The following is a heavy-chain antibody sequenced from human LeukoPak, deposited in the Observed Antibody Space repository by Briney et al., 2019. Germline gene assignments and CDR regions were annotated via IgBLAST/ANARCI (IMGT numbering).Heavy chain of an antibody. CDR3: TRGAYNYDTSGYSPGYYYMDV. CDR1: GGSFSGYY. J-gene: IGHJ6*03. D-gene: IGHD3-22*01. Sequence: TSETLSLTCAVYGGSFSGYYWSWIRQPPGKGLEWIGEINHSGSTNYNPSLKSRVTISLDTSKNQFSLRLSSVTAADTAVYYCTRGAYNYDTSGYSPGYYYMDVWGKGTTVSVSS. V-gene: IGHV4-34*01. CDR2: INHSGST.